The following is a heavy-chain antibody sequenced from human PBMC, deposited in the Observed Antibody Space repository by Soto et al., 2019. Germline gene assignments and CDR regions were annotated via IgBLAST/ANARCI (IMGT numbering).Heavy chain of an antibody. V-gene: IGHV1-69*01. CDR3: ARCYGCYLDD. Sequence: QVQLVQSGPEVKKPGTSVKVSCKASGVTVNRFAVTWVRQTPGQGFQWLGGITPLFETTNHAQNVQGRAMITSDESTTTSYVDLRGLGCEDTAVYYCARCYGCYLDDWGQGTLVIVSS. J-gene: IGHJ4*02. CDR2: ITPLFETT. CDR1: GVTVNRFA. D-gene: IGHD4-17*01.